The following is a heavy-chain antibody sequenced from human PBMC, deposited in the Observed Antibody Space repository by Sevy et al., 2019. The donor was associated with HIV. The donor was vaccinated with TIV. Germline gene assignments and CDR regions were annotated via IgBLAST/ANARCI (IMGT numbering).Heavy chain of an antibody. J-gene: IGHJ3*02. V-gene: IGHV3-48*01. D-gene: IGHD3-10*01. CDR1: GFTFSTYS. CDR2: ISRSSRTI. CDR3: ARPYGSGSWEAFDI. Sequence: GGSLRLSCAASGFTFSTYSMNWVRQAPGKGLEWVSYISRSSRTIYYADSVEGRFSISRDNAKNSLYLQMNSLRAEDTAVYYCARPYGSGSWEAFDIWGQGTMVTVSS.